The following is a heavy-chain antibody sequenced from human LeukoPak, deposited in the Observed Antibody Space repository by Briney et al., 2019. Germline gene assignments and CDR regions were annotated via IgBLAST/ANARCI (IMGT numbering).Heavy chain of an antibody. J-gene: IGHJ4*02. D-gene: IGHD5-18*01. CDR3: ASIGEGYSYGFDY. Sequence: PGGSLRLSCAAPGFTFSSYWMSWVRQAPGKGLEWVANIKQDGSEEYYVDSVKGRFTISRDNAKNSLYLQMNSLRAEDTAVYYCASIGEGYSYGFDYWGQGTLVTVSS. CDR1: GFTFSSYW. CDR2: IKQDGSEE. V-gene: IGHV3-7*01.